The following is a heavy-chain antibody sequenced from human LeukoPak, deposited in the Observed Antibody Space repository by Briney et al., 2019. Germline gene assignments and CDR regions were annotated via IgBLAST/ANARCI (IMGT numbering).Heavy chain of an antibody. CDR1: GFTFSRYW. CDR3: ARDICSGIGCYPRAPFDY. CDR2: MNSDGSNT. Sequence: GGSLRLSCAASGFTFSRYWMHWVRQASGEGLVWVSRMNSDGSNTNYADSVKGRFTISRDNAKNTLYLQMNSLRADDTAVYYCARDICSGIGCYPRAPFDYWGQGTLVTVSS. J-gene: IGHJ4*02. D-gene: IGHD2-15*01. V-gene: IGHV3-74*01.